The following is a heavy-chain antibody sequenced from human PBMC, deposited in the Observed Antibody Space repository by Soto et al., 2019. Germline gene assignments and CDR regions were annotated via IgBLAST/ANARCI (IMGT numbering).Heavy chain of an antibody. CDR3: ARDSRYVGDNYGLDH. Sequence: SLRLSCASSGFTVSRTYMTWVRQAPGKGLEWVSVIYSAGNTHYADSVKGRFTISRDNSRNTVYLQMNSLRAEDTAIYYCARDSRYVGDNYGLDHWGQGSLVTVSS. D-gene: IGHD3-16*01. CDR1: GFTVSRTY. CDR2: IYSAGNT. J-gene: IGHJ4*02. V-gene: IGHV3-53*01.